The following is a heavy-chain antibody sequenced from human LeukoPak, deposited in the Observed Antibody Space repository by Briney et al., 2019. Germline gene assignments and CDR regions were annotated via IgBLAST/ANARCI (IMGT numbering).Heavy chain of an antibody. D-gene: IGHD3-22*01. CDR1: GFTFSSYA. CDR2: ISSSGGST. V-gene: IGHV3-23*01. J-gene: IGHJ4*02. CDR3: ARGQGYYYDSREDY. Sequence: PGGSLRPSCAASGFTFSSYAMNWVRQAPGKGLEWVSGISSSGGSTSYADSVKGRFTISRDNSKNTLYLQMNSLRAEDTAVYYCARGQGYYYDSREDYWGQGTLVTVSS.